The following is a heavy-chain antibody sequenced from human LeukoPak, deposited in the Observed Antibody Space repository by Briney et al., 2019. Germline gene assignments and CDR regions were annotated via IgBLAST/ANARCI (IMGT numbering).Heavy chain of an antibody. Sequence: KTSQTLSLTCTVSGGSISCGSYYWSWIRQPAWKGLEWIGRIYTSGSTNYNPSLKSRVTISVDTSKNQFSLKLSSVTAADTAVYYCARELATMQYYFDYWGQGTLVTVSS. CDR1: GGSISCGSYY. CDR2: IYTSGST. J-gene: IGHJ4*02. CDR3: ARELATMQYYFDY. V-gene: IGHV4-61*02. D-gene: IGHD5-24*01.